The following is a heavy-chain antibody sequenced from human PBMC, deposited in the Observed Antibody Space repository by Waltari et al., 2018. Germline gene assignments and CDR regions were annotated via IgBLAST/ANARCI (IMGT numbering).Heavy chain of an antibody. D-gene: IGHD2-2*01. CDR3: TRSRYCSTTSCQVDWFDP. V-gene: IGHV3-74*01. CDR1: GFTFSRYW. Sequence: EVQLVESGGGLVQPGGSLRLSCAAAGFTFSRYWMHWVRQAPGKGLVWVSRINADGGSTSYADSVKGRFTISRDNANNTLYLQMNSLRAEDTAVYYCTRSRYCSTTSCQVDWFDPWGQGTLVTVSS. CDR2: INADGGST. J-gene: IGHJ5*02.